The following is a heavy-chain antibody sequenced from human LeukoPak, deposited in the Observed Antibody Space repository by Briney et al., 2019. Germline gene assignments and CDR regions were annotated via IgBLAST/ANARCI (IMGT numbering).Heavy chain of an antibody. Sequence: PSETLSLTCTVSGDSSSLSYWSWIRQLPGKGLEWVGFIYYSGSTNYNPSLKSRVTMSLDTSKNQFSLKLISVTAADTAVYYCATGRDAYKTGYWGQGTLVTVSS. CDR1: GDSSSLSY. CDR2: IYYSGST. J-gene: IGHJ4*02. CDR3: ATGRDAYKTGY. D-gene: IGHD5-24*01. V-gene: IGHV4-59*01.